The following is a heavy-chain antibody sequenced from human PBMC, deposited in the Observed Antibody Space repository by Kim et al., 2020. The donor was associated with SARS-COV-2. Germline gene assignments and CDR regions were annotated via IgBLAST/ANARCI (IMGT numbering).Heavy chain of an antibody. D-gene: IGHD3-16*01. V-gene: IGHV3-33*01. CDR1: GLPFSTSG. CDR2: IWSDGSKE. Sequence: GGSLRLSCAASGLPFSTSGMHWVRQAPGKGLEWVAMIWSDGSKEYYADSLKGRLTISRDNTRNTVYLQMNILRVVDTAIYYCARDKGERYSDHWGQGTLVTVAS. J-gene: IGHJ4*02. CDR3: ARDKGERYSDH.